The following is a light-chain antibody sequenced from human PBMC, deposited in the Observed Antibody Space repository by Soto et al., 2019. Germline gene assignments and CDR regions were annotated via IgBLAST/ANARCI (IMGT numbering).Light chain of an antibody. CDR1: SSNIGNNY. J-gene: IGLJ2*01. V-gene: IGLV1-51*01. Sequence: QSVLTQPPSVSAAPGQKVTISCSGSSSNIGNNYVSWYQQLPGTAPKLLIYDNNKRPSGIPDRFSGSKSGTSATLGITGLQTGDEGDYYCGTWDSSLGAGGGVVFGGGTKLTVL. CDR3: GTWDSSLGAGGGVV. CDR2: DNN.